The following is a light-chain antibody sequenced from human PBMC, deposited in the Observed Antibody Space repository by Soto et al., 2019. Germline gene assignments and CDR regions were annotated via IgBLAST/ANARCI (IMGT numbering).Light chain of an antibody. Sequence: EIVLTQSPATLSLSPGERATLSCRTSQSVSSQLAWYQQKPGQAPRLLIYDASNTATGVPARFSGSGSGTDFTLTIRSLEPEDFGVYYCHQRSNWPRTFGQGTKLEIK. J-gene: IGKJ2*01. V-gene: IGKV3-11*01. CDR3: HQRSNWPRT. CDR1: QSVSSQ. CDR2: DAS.